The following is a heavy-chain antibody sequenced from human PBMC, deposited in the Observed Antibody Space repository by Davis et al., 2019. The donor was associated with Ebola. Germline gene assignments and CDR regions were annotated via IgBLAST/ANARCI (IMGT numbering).Heavy chain of an antibody. J-gene: IGHJ5*02. CDR3: ARGVDWFDP. D-gene: IGHD3-10*01. CDR2: IYYRGNT. CDR1: GASISSGDYY. V-gene: IGHV4-39*07. Sequence: PSETLSLTCTVSGASISSGDYYWSWIRQPPGKGLEWIGSIYYRGNTYYNPSLKSRVTMSVDTSKNQFSLKLSSVTAADTAVYYCARGVDWFDPWGQGTLVTVSS.